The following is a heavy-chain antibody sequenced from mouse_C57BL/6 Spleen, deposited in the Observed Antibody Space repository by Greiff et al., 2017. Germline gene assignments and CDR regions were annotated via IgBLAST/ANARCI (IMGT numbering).Heavy chain of an antibody. CDR2: IHPSDSDT. J-gene: IGHJ1*03. V-gene: IGHV1-74*01. D-gene: IGHD1-1*01. CDR1: GYTFTSYW. CDR3: AITGYYYGSSYWYFDV. Sequence: VQLQQPGAELVKPGASVKVSCKASGYTFTSYWMHWVKQRPGQGLEWIGRIHPSDSDTNYNQKFKGKATLTVDKSSSTAYMQLSSLTSEDSAVYYCAITGYYYGSSYWYFDVWGTGTTVTVSS.